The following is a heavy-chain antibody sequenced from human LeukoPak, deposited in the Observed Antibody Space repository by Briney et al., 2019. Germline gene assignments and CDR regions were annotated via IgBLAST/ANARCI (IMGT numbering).Heavy chain of an antibody. J-gene: IGHJ4*02. D-gene: IGHD2-15*01. Sequence: GESLKISCKASGYSFANYWIGWVRQMPGKGLEWMGTIYPGDSDTRYSPSFQGQVTISADKPISTAYLQWSSLKASDTAMYYCARRRHCTSGSCEDFDFWGQGTLVTVSS. V-gene: IGHV5-51*01. CDR2: IYPGDSDT. CDR3: ARRRHCTSGSCEDFDF. CDR1: GYSFANYW.